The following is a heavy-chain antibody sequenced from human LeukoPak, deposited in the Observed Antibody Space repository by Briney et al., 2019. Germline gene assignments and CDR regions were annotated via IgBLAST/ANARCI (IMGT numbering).Heavy chain of an antibody. J-gene: IGHJ4*02. CDR2: INSDGSST. Sequence: GGSLRLSCAASGFTSSSYWMHWVRQAPGKGLVWVSRINSDGSSTSYADSVKGRFTISRDNAKNTLYLQMNSLRAEDTAVYYCATTMEYYDFWSGYYDPLDYWGQGTLVTVSS. D-gene: IGHD3-3*01. V-gene: IGHV3-74*01. CDR3: ATTMEYYDFWSGYYDPLDY. CDR1: GFTSSSYW.